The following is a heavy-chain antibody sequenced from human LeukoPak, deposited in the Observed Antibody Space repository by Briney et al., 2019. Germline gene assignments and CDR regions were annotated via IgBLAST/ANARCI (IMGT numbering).Heavy chain of an antibody. CDR3: ARGLLLYYYYYGMDV. D-gene: IGHD5-12*01. J-gene: IGHJ6*02. Sequence: PSETLSLTCTVSGYSISSGYYWGWIRQPPGKGLEWIGSIYHSGSTYYNPSLKSRVTISVDTSKNQFSLKLSSVTAADTAVYYCARGLLLYYYYYGMDVWGQGTTVTVSS. CDR1: GYSISSGYY. CDR2: IYHSGST. V-gene: IGHV4-38-2*02.